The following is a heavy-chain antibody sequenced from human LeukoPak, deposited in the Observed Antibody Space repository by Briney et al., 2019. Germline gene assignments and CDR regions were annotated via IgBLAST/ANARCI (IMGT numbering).Heavy chain of an antibody. CDR3: AKKPAGFDP. CDR2: ISYDGNKK. D-gene: IGHD1-14*01. CDR1: GFTFSSYG. J-gene: IGHJ5*02. V-gene: IGHV3-30*18. Sequence: GGSLRLSCAASGFTFSSYGMHWVRQAPGKGLEWVVVISYDGNKKYYADSVKGRFTISRDNSKNMLYLQMNSLRAEDTAIYYCAKKPAGFDPWGQGTLVTVSS.